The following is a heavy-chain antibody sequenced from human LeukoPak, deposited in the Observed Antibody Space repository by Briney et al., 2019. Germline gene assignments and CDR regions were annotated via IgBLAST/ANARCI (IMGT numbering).Heavy chain of an antibody. Sequence: ASVKVSCKASGYTFTSYGISWVRQAPGQGLEWMGWISAYNGNTNYAQKLQGRVTMTTDTSTSAAYMELRSLRSDDTAVYYCASGDYYDSSGLPLDYWGQGTLVTVSS. V-gene: IGHV1-18*01. CDR3: ASGDYYDSSGLPLDY. CDR1: GYTFTSYG. CDR2: ISAYNGNT. J-gene: IGHJ4*02. D-gene: IGHD3-22*01.